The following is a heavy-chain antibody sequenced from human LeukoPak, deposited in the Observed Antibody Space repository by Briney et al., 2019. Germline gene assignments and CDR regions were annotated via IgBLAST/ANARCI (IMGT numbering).Heavy chain of an antibody. CDR2: IYYSGST. Sequence: SQTLSLTCTGSGGSISSGGYYWSWIRQHPGKGLEWIGYIYYSGSTYYNPSLKSRVTISVDTSKNQFSLKLSSVTAADTAVYYCARAITMVRGPTSYFDLWGRGTLVTVSS. V-gene: IGHV4-31*03. CDR3: ARAITMVRGPTSYFDL. CDR1: GGSISSGGYY. D-gene: IGHD3-10*01. J-gene: IGHJ2*01.